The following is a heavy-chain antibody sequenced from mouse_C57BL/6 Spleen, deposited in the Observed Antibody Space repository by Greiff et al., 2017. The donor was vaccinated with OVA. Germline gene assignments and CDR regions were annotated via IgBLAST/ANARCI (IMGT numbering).Heavy chain of an antibody. J-gene: IGHJ4*01. CDR2: IYPGSGST. CDR3: ARSGAYYSNYVYAMDY. D-gene: IGHD2-5*01. Sequence: QVQLQQPGAELVKPGASVKMSCKASGYTFTSYWITWVKQRPGQGLEWIGDIYPGSGSTNYNEKFKSKATLTVDTSSSTAYMQLSSLTSEDSAVYYCARSGAYYSNYVYAMDYWGQGTSVTVSS. V-gene: IGHV1-55*01. CDR1: GYTFTSYW.